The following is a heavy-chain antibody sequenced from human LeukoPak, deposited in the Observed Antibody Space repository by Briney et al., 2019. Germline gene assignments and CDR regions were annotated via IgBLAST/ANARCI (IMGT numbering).Heavy chain of an antibody. CDR3: ARQPPFVLRYFDWLPFEDY. V-gene: IGHV4-39*01. J-gene: IGHJ4*02. D-gene: IGHD3-9*01. Sequence: SGTLSLTCTVSGGSISSSSYYWGWIRQPPGKGLEWIGSIYYSGSTYYNPSLKSRVTISVDTSKNQFSLKLSSVTAADTAVYYCARQPPFVLRYFDWLPFEDYWGQGTLVTVSS. CDR2: IYYSGST. CDR1: GGSISSSSYY.